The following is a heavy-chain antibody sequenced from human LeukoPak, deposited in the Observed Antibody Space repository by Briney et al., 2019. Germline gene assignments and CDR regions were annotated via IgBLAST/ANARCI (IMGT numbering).Heavy chain of an antibody. CDR2: IYTSGST. D-gene: IGHD3-22*01. CDR3: ASEGRYYDSSGYEYFQH. J-gene: IGHJ1*01. V-gene: IGHV4-61*02. Sequence: SQTLSLTCTVSGGSISSGNYYWSWIRQPAGKGLEWIGRIYTSGSTTYNLSLKSRLTMSVDTSKNQFSLKLSSVAAADTAIYYCASEGRYYDSSGYEYFQHWGQGTLVTVSS. CDR1: GGSISSGNYY.